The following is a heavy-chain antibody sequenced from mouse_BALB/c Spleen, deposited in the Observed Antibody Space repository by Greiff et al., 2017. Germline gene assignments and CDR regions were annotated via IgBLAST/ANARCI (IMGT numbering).Heavy chain of an antibody. CDR1: GYTFTDYN. J-gene: IGHJ4*01. CDR3: ARGDYDRGYAMDY. CDR2: IYPYNGGT. D-gene: IGHD2-4*01. V-gene: IGHV1S29*02. Sequence: EVQLVESGPELVKPGASVKISCKASGYTFTDYNMHWVKQSHGKSLEWIGYIYPYNGGTGYNQKFKSKATLTVDNSSSTAYMELRSLTSEDSAVYYCARGDYDRGYAMDYWGQGTSVTVSS.